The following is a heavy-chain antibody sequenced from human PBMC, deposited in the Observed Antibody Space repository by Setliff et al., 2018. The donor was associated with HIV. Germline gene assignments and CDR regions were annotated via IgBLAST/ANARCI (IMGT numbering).Heavy chain of an antibody. CDR3: ARGGDGHHPGGGTFDH. V-gene: IGHV4-61*02. CDR1: GGSISSGNYY. D-gene: IGHD3-3*01. CDR2: IYSSGNT. Sequence: PSETLSLTCTVSGGSISSGNYYWGWIRQPAGKGLEWIGRIYSSGNTNYNPSLKSRVTISADTSKNHFSLRLNSVTAADTAVYYCARGGDGHHPGGGTFDHWGQGTLVTVSS. J-gene: IGHJ4*02.